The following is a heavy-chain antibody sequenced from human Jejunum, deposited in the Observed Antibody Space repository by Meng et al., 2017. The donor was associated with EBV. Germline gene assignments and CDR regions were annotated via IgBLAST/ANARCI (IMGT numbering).Heavy chain of an antibody. J-gene: IGHJ4*02. CDR2: IYYSGST. CDR1: GGSLSSGGYY. V-gene: IGHV4-30-4*01. Sequence: QVQPQESGPGLVKPSQTLSLTCAVSGGSLSSGGYYWSWIRQPPGKGLEWIGYIYYSGSTYYNPSLKSRVTISVDTSKNQFSLKLSSVTAADTAVYYCARGSRDGYNLDYWGQGTLVTVSS. CDR3: ARGSRDGYNLDY. D-gene: IGHD5-24*01.